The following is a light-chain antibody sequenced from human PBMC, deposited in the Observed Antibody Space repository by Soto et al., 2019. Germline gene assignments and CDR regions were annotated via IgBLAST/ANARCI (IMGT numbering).Light chain of an antibody. V-gene: IGKV3D-15*01. J-gene: IGKJ1*01. Sequence: EIVMTQSPATLSVSPGERATFSCSASQSVSSNLAWYQQKPGQAPRLLIYGASTRATGIPARFSGIGSGTEFGLTISSLQSEDFAVYYCQQYGSSLWTFGQGTKVDIK. CDR3: QQYGSSLWT. CDR2: GAS. CDR1: QSVSSN.